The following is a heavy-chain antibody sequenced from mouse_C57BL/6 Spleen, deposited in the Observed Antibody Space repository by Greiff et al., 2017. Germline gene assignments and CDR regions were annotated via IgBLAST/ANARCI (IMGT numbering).Heavy chain of an antibody. D-gene: IGHD1-1*01. V-gene: IGHV1-53*01. J-gene: IGHJ4*01. Sequence: QFQLQQPGTELVKPGASVKLSCKASGYTFTSYWMHWVKQRPGQGLEWIGNINPSNGGTNYNEKFKSKATLTVDKSSSTAYMQLSSLTSEDSAVYYCARWGGYYYGSSYGAMGYWGQGTSVTVSS. CDR3: ARWGGYYYGSSYGAMGY. CDR1: GYTFTSYW. CDR2: INPSNGGT.